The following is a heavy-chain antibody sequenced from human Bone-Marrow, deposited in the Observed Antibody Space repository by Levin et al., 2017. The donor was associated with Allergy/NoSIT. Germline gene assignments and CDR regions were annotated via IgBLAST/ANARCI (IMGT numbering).Heavy chain of an antibody. CDR3: VKGRGRSVLFWNFDL. Sequence: PGGSLRLSCEASGFTFDDYGMHWVRQAPGKGLEWVSGISWSSGSIGYADAVKGRFIISRDNGKNSLYLEMNSLTTEDTAFYYCVKGRGRSVLFWNFDLWGRGTLVTVSS. CDR1: GFTFDDYG. J-gene: IGHJ2*01. D-gene: IGHD3-3*01. CDR2: ISWSSGSI. V-gene: IGHV3-9*01.